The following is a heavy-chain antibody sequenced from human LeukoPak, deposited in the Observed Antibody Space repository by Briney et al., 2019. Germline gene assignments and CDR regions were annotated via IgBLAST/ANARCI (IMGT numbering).Heavy chain of an antibody. CDR2: INPSGGST. J-gene: IGHJ4*02. Sequence: ASVKVSCKASGYTFTSYYMHWVRQAPGQGLEWMGIINPSGGSTSYAQKFQGRVTITADESTSTAYMELSSLRSEDTAVYYCARAVSSGWLRAYYFDYWGQGTLVTVSS. CDR3: ARAVSSGWLRAYYFDY. CDR1: GYTFTSYY. V-gene: IGHV1-46*01. D-gene: IGHD6-19*01.